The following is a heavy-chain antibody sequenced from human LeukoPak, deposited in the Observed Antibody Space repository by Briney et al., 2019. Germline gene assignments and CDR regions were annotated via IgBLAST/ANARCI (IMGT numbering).Heavy chain of an antibody. Sequence: SETLSPTCAVSGYSISSGYYWGWIRQPPGKGLEWIGSIYHSGSTYYNPSLKSRVTISVDTSKNQFSLKLSSVTAADTAVYYCARQGYCSSTSCYPPYMDVWGKGTTVTVSS. CDR3: ARQGYCSSTSCYPPYMDV. V-gene: IGHV4-38-2*01. J-gene: IGHJ6*03. D-gene: IGHD2-2*01. CDR1: GYSISSGYY. CDR2: IYHSGST.